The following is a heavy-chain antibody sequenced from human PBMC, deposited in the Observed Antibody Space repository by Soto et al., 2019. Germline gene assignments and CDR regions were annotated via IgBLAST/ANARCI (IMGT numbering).Heavy chain of an antibody. Sequence: EVQLLQSGGGLAQPGTSLRLYCAASGFTFKYYAMTWVRQAPGKGLEWVSTISGSGDKTDYADSVKGRFRVSRDNSKGTLYSQMDSLRADDTALYYCARESKWYGGQYFQDWGQGTLVTVSS. CDR2: ISGSGDKT. D-gene: IGHD2-8*01. J-gene: IGHJ1*01. V-gene: IGHV3-23*01. CDR1: GFTFKYYA. CDR3: ARESKWYGGQYFQD.